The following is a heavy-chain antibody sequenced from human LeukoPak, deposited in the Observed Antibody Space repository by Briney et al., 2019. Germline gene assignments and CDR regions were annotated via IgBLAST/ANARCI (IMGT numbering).Heavy chain of an antibody. J-gene: IGHJ4*02. V-gene: IGHV3-11*06. D-gene: IGHD3-22*01. CDR3: ARGGYSSARGIDY. Sequence: YVKGRFTISRDNAKNSLFLQMNSLRAEDTAVYFCARGGYSSARGIDYWGQGTLVTVSS.